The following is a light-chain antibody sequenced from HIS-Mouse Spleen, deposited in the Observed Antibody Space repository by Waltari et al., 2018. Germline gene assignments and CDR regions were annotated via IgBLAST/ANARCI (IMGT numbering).Light chain of an antibody. V-gene: IGLV2-11*01. CDR3: CSYAGSYTYV. CDR1: SSDVGGYNY. J-gene: IGLJ1*01. CDR2: DCS. Sequence: QSALTQPRSVSGSPGQSVTISCTGTSSDVGGYNYVSWYQQHPGKAPNLTIYDCSKRPSGVPDRFSGSKSGNTASLTISGLQAEDEADYYCCSYAGSYTYVFGTGTKLTVL.